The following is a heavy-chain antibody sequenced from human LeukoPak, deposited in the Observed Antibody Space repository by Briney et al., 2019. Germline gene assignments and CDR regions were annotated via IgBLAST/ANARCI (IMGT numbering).Heavy chain of an antibody. J-gene: IGHJ4*02. D-gene: IGHD3-10*01. CDR3: ARDSTYYYDSGSSGPHYFDN. CDR2: ISSGGTYE. Sequence: GKSLRLSCAASGFTFSNYAMHWVRQAPRKGLEWVSLISSGGTYEYYADSVKGRFTISRDNSKNTLYLQLNSLRAEDTAVYYCARDSTYYYDSGSSGPHYFDNWGQGTLVTVSS. CDR1: GFTFSNYA. V-gene: IGHV3-30*01.